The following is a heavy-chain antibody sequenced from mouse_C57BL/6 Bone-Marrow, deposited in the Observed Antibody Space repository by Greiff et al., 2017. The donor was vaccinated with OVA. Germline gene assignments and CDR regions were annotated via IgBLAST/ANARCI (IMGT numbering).Heavy chain of an antibody. CDR1: GFNIKDDY. V-gene: IGHV14-4*01. CDR2: IDPENGDT. D-gene: IGHD1-1*01. CDR3: TTYGSSPWFAY. Sequence: EVQLQQSGAELVRPGASVKLSCTASGFNIKDDYMHWVKQRPEQGLEWIGWIDPENGDTEYASKFQGKATITADTSSNTAYLQLSSLTSEDTAVYYVTTYGSSPWFAYWGKGTLVTVSA. J-gene: IGHJ3*01.